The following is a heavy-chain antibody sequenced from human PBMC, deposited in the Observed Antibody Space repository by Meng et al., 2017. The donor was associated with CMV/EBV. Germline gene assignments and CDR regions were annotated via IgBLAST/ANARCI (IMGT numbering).Heavy chain of an antibody. D-gene: IGHD3-3*01. CDR1: GFTCSNAW. J-gene: IGHJ4*02. CDR3: TTSGLRFLEWWGY. Sequence: GRSLRLSCAASGFTCSNAWMSWVRQAPGKGLEWVGRIKSKTDGGTTDYAAPVKGRFTISRDDPKNTLYLQMNSLKTEDTAVYYCTTSGLRFLEWWGYWGQGTLVTVSS. CDR2: IKSKTDGGTT. V-gene: IGHV3-15*01.